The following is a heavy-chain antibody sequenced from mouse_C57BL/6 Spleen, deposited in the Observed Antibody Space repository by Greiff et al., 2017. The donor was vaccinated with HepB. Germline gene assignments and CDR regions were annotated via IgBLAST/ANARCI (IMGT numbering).Heavy chain of an antibody. V-gene: IGHV1-82*01. J-gene: IGHJ2*01. Sequence: LVESGPELVKPGASVKISCKASGYAFRSSWMNWVKQRPGKGLEWIGRIYPGDGDTNYNGKFKGKATLTADKSSSTAYMQLSSLTSEDSAVYFCARRDYGPFDYWGQGTTLTVSS. D-gene: IGHD1-1*01. CDR3: ARRDYGPFDY. CDR2: IYPGDGDT. CDR1: GYAFRSSW.